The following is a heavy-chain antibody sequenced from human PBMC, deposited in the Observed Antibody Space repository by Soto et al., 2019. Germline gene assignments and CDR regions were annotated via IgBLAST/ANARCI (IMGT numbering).Heavy chain of an antibody. CDR3: ARSIVVVTALDY. J-gene: IGHJ4*02. CDR2: INAGNGNT. V-gene: IGHV1-3*01. CDR1: GYTFTSYG. Sequence: ASVKVSCKASGYTFTSYGISWVRQAPGQRLEWMGWINAGNGNTKYSQKFQGRFTITRDTSASTAYMELSSLRSEDTAVYYCARSIVVVTALDYWGQGTLVTVSS. D-gene: IGHD2-21*02.